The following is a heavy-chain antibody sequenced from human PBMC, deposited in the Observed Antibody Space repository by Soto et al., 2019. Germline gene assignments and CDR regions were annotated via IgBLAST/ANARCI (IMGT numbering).Heavy chain of an antibody. J-gene: IGHJ4*02. CDR2: ISWNSGSI. CDR1: GFTFDDYA. CDR3: AKDHCTGSRCYSDY. D-gene: IGHD2-8*02. V-gene: IGHV3-9*01. Sequence: EVQLVESGGGLVQPGRSLRLSCAASGFTFDDYAMHWVRQAPGKGLEWVSGISWNSGSIGYADSVKGRFTISRDNAKNSLHLQMNSLRADDTALYYCAKDHCTGSRCYSDYWGQGTLVTVSS.